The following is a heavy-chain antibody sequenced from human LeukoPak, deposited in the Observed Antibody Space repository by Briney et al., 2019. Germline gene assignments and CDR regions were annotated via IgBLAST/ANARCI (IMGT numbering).Heavy chain of an antibody. Sequence: PRGSLRLSCAASGFTFSSYAMSWVRQAPGKGLEWVSAISGSGGSTYYADSVKGRFTISRDNSKNTLYLQMNSLRAEDTAVYYCAKDSSDYGTFDYWGQGTLVTVSS. V-gene: IGHV3-23*01. J-gene: IGHJ4*02. CDR2: ISGSGGST. CDR1: GFTFSSYA. D-gene: IGHD4-17*01. CDR3: AKDSSDYGTFDY.